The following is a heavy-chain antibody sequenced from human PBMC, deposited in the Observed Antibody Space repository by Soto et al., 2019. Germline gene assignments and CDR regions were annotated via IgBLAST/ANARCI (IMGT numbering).Heavy chain of an antibody. Sequence: GASVKVSCKASGYTFTSYDINWVRQATGQRLEWMGWMNTNKGNTKYSQKFQGRVTITRDTSASTAYMDLSSLRSGDTVVYYCARDPWGGAVDAFDIWGQGTMVTVSS. CDR3: ARDPWGGAVDAFDI. CDR2: MNTNKGNT. CDR1: GYTFTSYD. J-gene: IGHJ3*02. V-gene: IGHV1-3*04. D-gene: IGHD3-10*01.